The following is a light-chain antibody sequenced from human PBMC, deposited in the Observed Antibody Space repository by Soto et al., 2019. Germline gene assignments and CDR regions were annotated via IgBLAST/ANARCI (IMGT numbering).Light chain of an antibody. V-gene: IGKV1-5*03. CDR1: QNVGTW. J-gene: IGKJ1*01. Sequence: DIQMTQSPSTLSASVGARVTINCRASQNVGTWLAWYQQKPGKAPNLLNYKASNLERGVPSRFSGSGSGTEFTLTISSLQSDDRATYYCQQNSRYPWTVGQGTKVEIK. CDR3: QQNSRYPWT. CDR2: KAS.